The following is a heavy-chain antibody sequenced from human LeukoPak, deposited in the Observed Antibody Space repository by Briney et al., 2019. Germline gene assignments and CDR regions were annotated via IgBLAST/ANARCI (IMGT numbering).Heavy chain of an antibody. CDR1: GFTFSSYW. CDR2: IMQDGSEK. D-gene: IGHD3-22*01. V-gene: IGHV3-7*01. CDR3: ARDEHYYDSSGYSNWFDP. J-gene: IGHJ5*02. Sequence: PGGSLRLSCAASGFTFSSYWMSWVRQAPGKGLEWVANIMQDGSEKYYVDSVKGRFTISRDNAKNSLYLQMNSLRAEDTAVYYCARDEHYYDSSGYSNWFDPWGQGTLVTVSS.